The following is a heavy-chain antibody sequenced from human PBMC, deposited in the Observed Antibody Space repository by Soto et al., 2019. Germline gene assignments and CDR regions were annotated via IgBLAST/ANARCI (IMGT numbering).Heavy chain of an antibody. J-gene: IGHJ4*02. V-gene: IGHV3-30*04. CDR1: GFRFSGFA. Sequence: QVQLVESGGGVVQPAASLRLSCAASGFRFSGFAMHWVRQAPGKGLEWVAVTSFDASENFYVGSVKGRFSISRDDSHNTVFLQMNGLRPEDTGIYYCARDLGGYVHLWDKSNYWGQGTLVNVSS. CDR2: TSFDASEN. CDR3: ARDLGGYVHLWDKSNY. D-gene: IGHD5-12*01.